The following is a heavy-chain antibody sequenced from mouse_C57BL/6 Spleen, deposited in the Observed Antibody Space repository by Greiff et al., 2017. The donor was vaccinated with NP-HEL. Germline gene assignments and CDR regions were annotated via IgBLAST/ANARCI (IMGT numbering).Heavy chain of an antibody. CDR1: GYSITSGYY. CDR2: ISYDGSN. J-gene: IGHJ3*01. Sequence: EVKLQESGPGLVKPSQSLSLTCSVTGYSITSGYYWNWIRQFPGNKLEWMGYISYDGSNNYNPSLKNRISITRDTSKNQFFLKLNSVTTEDTATYYCARGGERSFAYWGQGTLVTVSA. V-gene: IGHV3-6*01. D-gene: IGHD1-1*01. CDR3: ARGGERSFAY.